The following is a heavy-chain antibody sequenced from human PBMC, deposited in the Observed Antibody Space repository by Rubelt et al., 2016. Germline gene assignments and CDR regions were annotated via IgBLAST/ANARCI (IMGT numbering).Heavy chain of an antibody. Sequence: QVQLQQWGAGLLKPSETLSLTCAVYGGSFSGYYWSWIRQPPGKGLEWIGEINHSGGTNYNPSLKSRVPYVVDTAKTRFSLKLSFLTAADTAVYYCARDGGYYGSGSYVAFDIWGQGTMVTVSS. CDR2: INHSGGT. CDR1: GGSFSGYY. V-gene: IGHV4-34*01. J-gene: IGHJ3*02. CDR3: ARDGGYYGSGSYVAFDI. D-gene: IGHD3-10*01.